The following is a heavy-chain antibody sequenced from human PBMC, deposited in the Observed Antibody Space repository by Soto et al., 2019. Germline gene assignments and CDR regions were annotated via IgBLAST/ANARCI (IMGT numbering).Heavy chain of an antibody. CDR1: GGSISSYY. CDR2: IYYSGST. J-gene: IGHJ4*02. CDR3: ARRYGGNLDY. D-gene: IGHD1-1*01. V-gene: IGHV4-59*08. Sequence: QVQLQESGPGLVKPSETLSLTCTVSGGSISSYYWSWIRQPPGKGLEWIGYIYYSGSTNYNPSLKSRVTISVDTSQTQFSLKLGSATAADTAVYYCARRYGGNLDYWGQGTLVTVSS.